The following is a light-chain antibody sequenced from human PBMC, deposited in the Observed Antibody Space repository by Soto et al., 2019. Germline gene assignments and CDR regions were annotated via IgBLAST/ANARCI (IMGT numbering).Light chain of an antibody. CDR2: DVS. CDR3: SSFTSSATYV. CDR1: SSDIGNYNY. J-gene: IGLJ1*01. Sequence: QSALTQPASVSGSPGQSITISCTGTSSDIGNYNYVSWYQQHPGKAPKLMIYDVSKRPSGVSKRFSGSKSGYTASLTISGLQAEDEADYYCSSFTSSATYVFGTGTKLTVL. V-gene: IGLV2-14*01.